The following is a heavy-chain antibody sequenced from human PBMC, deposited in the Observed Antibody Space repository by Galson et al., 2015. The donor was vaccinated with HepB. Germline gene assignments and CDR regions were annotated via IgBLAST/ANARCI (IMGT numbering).Heavy chain of an antibody. D-gene: IGHD2-21*02. CDR3: AKDESSGGDSYFDY. J-gene: IGHJ4*02. CDR2: ISWDGGST. CDR1: GFTFDDYT. Sequence: SLRLSCAASGFTFDDYTMHWVRQAPGKGLEWVSLISWDGGSTYYAGSVKGRFTISRDNSKNSLYLQMNSLRTEDTALYYCAKDESSGGDSYFDYWGQGTLVTVSS. V-gene: IGHV3-43*01.